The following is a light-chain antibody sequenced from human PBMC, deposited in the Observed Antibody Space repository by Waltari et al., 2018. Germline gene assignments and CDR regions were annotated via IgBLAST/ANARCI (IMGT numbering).Light chain of an antibody. CDR2: DTS. V-gene: IGKV3-11*01. J-gene: IGKJ5*01. CDR1: RSVSSY. Sequence: EIVLTQSPGTLSLSPGERATLSCRARRSVSSYLAWYQQKPGQAPRLLIYDTSNRATGIPARFSGSGSGTDFTLTISSLEPEDFAVYHCQQRITWPITFGQGTRLEIK. CDR3: QQRITWPIT.